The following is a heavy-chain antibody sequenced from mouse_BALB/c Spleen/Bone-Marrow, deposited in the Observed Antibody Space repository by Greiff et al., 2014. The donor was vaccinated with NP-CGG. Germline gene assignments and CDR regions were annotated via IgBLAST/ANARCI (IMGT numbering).Heavy chain of an antibody. V-gene: IGHV5-6-3*01. CDR1: GFTFSNYG. Sequence: DVQLQESGGGLAQPGGSLKLSCAASGFTFSNYGMSWVRQTPDKRLEFVATINTNGGDTYYPDSVKGRFTISRDNVKNTLYLQMSSLESEDTAMYYCARVVDYVSGLAYWGQGTLVPVSA. D-gene: IGHD2-4*01. CDR3: ARVVDYVSGLAY. CDR2: INTNGGDT. J-gene: IGHJ3*01.